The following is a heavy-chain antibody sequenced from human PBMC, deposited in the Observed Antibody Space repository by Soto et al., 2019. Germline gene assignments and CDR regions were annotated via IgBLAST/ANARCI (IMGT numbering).Heavy chain of an antibody. Sequence: SETLSLTCAVSGGSISSSSWWSWVRQPPGKGLEWIGEIYHTGNTNYNPSLESRVTISVDKSKNQFSLNLNSVTAADTAVYYCARDSIAAVGNPRYYVDYWGQGTV. D-gene: IGHD6-13*01. V-gene: IGHV4-4*02. CDR2: IYHTGNT. J-gene: IGHJ4*02. CDR1: GGSISSSSW. CDR3: ARDSIAAVGNPRYYVDY.